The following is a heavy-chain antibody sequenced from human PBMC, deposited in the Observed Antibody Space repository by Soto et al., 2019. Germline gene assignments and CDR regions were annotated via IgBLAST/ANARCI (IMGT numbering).Heavy chain of an antibody. Sequence: EVQVVESGGGLAQPGGSLRLSCAVSGFTFSDDHMDWVRQAPGKGLEWVGRSRKKADSYTAEYAASVKGRFIISRDESNNSLYLQMNGLKTEDTAVYFCARDYRDFWGQGTLVTVSS. V-gene: IGHV3-72*01. CDR3: ARDYRDF. CDR2: SRKKADSYTA. CDR1: GFTFSDDH. D-gene: IGHD4-17*01. J-gene: IGHJ4*02.